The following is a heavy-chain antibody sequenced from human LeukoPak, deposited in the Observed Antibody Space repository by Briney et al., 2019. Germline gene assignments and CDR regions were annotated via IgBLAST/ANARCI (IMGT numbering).Heavy chain of an antibody. CDR3: ARGWGVYDFWSGSHYFDY. V-gene: IGHV4-4*02. CDR2: INHSGST. J-gene: IGHJ4*02. CDR1: GGSISSSNW. D-gene: IGHD3-3*01. Sequence: SETLSLTCAVSGGSISSSNWWSWVRQPPGQGLEWIGEINHSGSTNYNPSLKSRVAISVDTSKNQFSLKLSSVTAADTAVYYCARGWGVYDFWSGSHYFDYWGQGTLVTVSS.